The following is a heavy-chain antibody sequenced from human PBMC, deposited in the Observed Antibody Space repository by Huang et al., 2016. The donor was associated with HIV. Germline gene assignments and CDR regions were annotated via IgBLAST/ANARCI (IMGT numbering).Heavy chain of an antibody. CDR3: ATSTPDVGAGVLRSAFDI. V-gene: IGHV1-24*01. D-gene: IGHD2-15*01. CDR1: GYTVSELS. Sequence: QVQLVESGAELKKPGASVRVSCKVSGYTVSELSLHWVRQAPEKGLEWMGGFDPEEGETIYSQRLQCRVTMTEDTSTDTAHMELSSLRPEDTAVYYCATSTPDVGAGVLRSAFDIWGQGTMVTVSS. J-gene: IGHJ3*02. CDR2: FDPEEGET.